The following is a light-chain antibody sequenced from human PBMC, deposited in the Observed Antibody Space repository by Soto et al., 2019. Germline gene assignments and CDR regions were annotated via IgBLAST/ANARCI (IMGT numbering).Light chain of an antibody. Sequence: VFTQPPCTLSLSPGERATLSCRASQSVSNNYLAWYQQKPGQAPRLLIYGASNRATGIPDRFSGSGSGTDFTLTISRLEPEDFAVYYCQQYGSSPITFGQGTRLEIK. CDR1: QSVSNNY. V-gene: IGKV3-20*01. CDR3: QQYGSSPIT. CDR2: GAS. J-gene: IGKJ5*01.